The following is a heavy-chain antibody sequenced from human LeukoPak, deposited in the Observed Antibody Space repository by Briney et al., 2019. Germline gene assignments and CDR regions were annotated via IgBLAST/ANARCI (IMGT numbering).Heavy chain of an antibody. Sequence: PGGSLRLSCAASGFTFTSYWMHWVRQAPGKGLVWVSRINSDGRSTSYADSVTGRFTISRDNAKNTLYLQMNSLRAEDTAVYYCARGGGYSYDYIAYSGQGTLVTVSS. CDR3: ARGGGYSYDYIAY. CDR2: INSDGRST. D-gene: IGHD5-18*01. CDR1: GFTFTSYW. J-gene: IGHJ4*02. V-gene: IGHV3-74*01.